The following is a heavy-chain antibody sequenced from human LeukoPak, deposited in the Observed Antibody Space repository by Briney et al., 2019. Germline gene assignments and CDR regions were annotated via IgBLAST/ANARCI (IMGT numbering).Heavy chain of an antibody. V-gene: IGHV1-2*02. Sequence: GASVKVSCKASGYTFTGYYMHWVRQAPGQGRERMGWINPNSGGTNCAQKFQGRVTMTRDTAISTADMELSRLSSDDTAVYYCARDGGYSSGWYPSDYWGQGPLVPVSS. J-gene: IGHJ4*02. D-gene: IGHD6-19*01. CDR2: INPNSGGT. CDR3: ARDGGYSSGWYPSDY. CDR1: GYTFTGYY.